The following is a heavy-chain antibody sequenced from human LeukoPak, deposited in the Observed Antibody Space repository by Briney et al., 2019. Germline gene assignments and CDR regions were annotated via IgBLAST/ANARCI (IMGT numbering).Heavy chain of an antibody. V-gene: IGHV3-30*03. CDR1: GFTFSIYG. J-gene: IGHJ4*02. Sequence: PGKSLRLSCAASGFTFSIYGMNWVRQAPGKGLEWVAVISYDGSNKYYADSVKGRFTISRDNSKNTLYLQMNSLRAEDTAVYYCARDLGYYRADYWGQGTLVTVSS. CDR3: ARDLGYYRADY. CDR2: ISYDGSNK. D-gene: IGHD1-26*01.